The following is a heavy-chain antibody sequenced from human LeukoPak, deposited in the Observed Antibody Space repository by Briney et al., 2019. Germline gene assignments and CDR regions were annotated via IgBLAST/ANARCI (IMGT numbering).Heavy chain of an antibody. CDR1: GGSFSGYY. V-gene: IGHV4-34*01. Sequence: PSETLSLTCAVYGGSFSGYYWSWIRQPPGKGLEWIGEINHSGSNNYHPSLKSRVTISVDTSKNQFSLKLSTVTAADTAVYYCARGPGYCSSTSCYKGWFDPGGQGTLVTVSS. J-gene: IGHJ5*02. D-gene: IGHD2-2*02. CDR3: ARGPGYCSSTSCYKGWFDP. CDR2: INHSGSN.